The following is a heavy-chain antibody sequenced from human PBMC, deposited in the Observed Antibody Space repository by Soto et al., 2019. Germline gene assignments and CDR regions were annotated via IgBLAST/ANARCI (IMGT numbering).Heavy chain of an antibody. V-gene: IGHV3-23*01. CDR2: ISGSGGST. J-gene: IGHJ4*02. CDR1: GFTFSSYA. D-gene: IGHD3-22*01. Sequence: GSLRLSCAASGFTFSSYAMSWVRQAPGKGLEWVSAISGSGGSTYYADSVKGRFTISRDNSKNTLYLQMNSLRAEDTAVYYCAKQYYYDSSGYYDRVYWGQGTLVTVSS. CDR3: AKQYYYDSSGYYDRVY.